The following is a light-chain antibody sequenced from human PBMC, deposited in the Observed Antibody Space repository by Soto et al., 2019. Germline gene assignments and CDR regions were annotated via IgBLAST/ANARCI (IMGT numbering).Light chain of an antibody. CDR2: GAS. CDR3: QQRQYWPPIT. V-gene: IGKV3D-20*02. J-gene: IGKJ5*01. Sequence: EIVLTQSPGTLSLSPGERATLSCRASQSVSTTYLAWYQQKPGQAPRVLIYGASSRATGIPDRFSGSGSGTDFTLTISSLEPEDFAIYYCQQRQYWPPITFGQGTRLEIK. CDR1: QSVSTTY.